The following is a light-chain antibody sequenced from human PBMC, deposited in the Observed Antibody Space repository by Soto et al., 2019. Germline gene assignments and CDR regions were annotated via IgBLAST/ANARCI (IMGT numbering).Light chain of an antibody. Sequence: QSALAQPASVSGSPGQSITISCTGTSSDVGGYNYVSWYQQHPGKAPKLMIYDVSNRPSVVSNRFSGSKSGNTASLTISGLQAEDEAAYYCSSYTSSSTVVFAGGTKLTVL. CDR1: SSDVGGYNY. J-gene: IGLJ2*01. CDR3: SSYTSSSTVV. V-gene: IGLV2-14*01. CDR2: DVS.